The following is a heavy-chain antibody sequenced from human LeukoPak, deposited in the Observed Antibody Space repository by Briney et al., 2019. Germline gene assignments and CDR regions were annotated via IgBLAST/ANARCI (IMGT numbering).Heavy chain of an antibody. CDR2: IYFSGST. V-gene: IGHV4-59*01. Sequence: SETLSLTCIVSGDSIISYYWSWIRQPPGKGLEWIGDIYFSGSTNYNPSLKSRVTISVDTSKNQFSLKLTSVTAADTAVYFCARSLYTSYKYFHDWGKGTLVTVSS. D-gene: IGHD3-16*01. CDR1: GDSIISYY. J-gene: IGHJ1*01. CDR3: ARSLYTSYKYFHD.